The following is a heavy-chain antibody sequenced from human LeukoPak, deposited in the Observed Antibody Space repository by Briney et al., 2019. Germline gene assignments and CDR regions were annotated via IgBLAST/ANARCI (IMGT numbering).Heavy chain of an antibody. J-gene: IGHJ3*02. CDR3: ARHSHRRGNAFEI. Sequence: SETLSLTCTVSGGSVSSPDDYWRWIRQPPGKGLEWSGSIFFTGNTLYNPSLTSRVSMSIDLSKNQFTLRLSSVTAADTAVYYCARHSHRRGNAFEIWGPGTMVTVSS. D-gene: IGHD3-16*02. V-gene: IGHV4-39*01. CDR2: IFFTGNT. CDR1: GGSVSSPDDY.